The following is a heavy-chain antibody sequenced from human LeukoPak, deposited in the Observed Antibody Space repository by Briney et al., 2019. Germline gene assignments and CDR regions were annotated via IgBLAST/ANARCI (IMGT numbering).Heavy chain of an antibody. CDR2: IYHTGST. J-gene: IGHJ4*02. CDR1: GYSISSGYY. V-gene: IGHV4-38-2*01. Sequence: PSETLSLTCAVSGYSISSGYYWGWLRQPPGKGLEWIGSIYHTGSTYYNPSLQSRVTISLDSPKNQFSLKLTSVTAADTAVYYCASGGTAVVMALTYYFDTWGQGTPVTVSS. CDR3: ASGGTAVVMALTYYFDT. D-gene: IGHD3-22*01.